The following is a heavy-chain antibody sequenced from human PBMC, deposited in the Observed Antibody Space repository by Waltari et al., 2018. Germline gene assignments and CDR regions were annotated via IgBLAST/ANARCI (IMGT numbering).Heavy chain of an antibody. CDR3: ARGNYYDSSGPYYYYYGMDV. J-gene: IGHJ6*02. Sequence: QVRLVQSGAGVKRPWASVKVSCMASGSPFTSYDLNWVHRTTGKGLEWMGWMNPNRGKTGYAKKFQGRVTMIRNTSISTAYMELSSLRSEDTAVYYCARGNYYDSSGPYYYYYGMDVWGQGTTVTVSS. V-gene: IGHV1-8*01. CDR1: GSPFTSYD. D-gene: IGHD3-22*01. CDR2: MNPNRGKT.